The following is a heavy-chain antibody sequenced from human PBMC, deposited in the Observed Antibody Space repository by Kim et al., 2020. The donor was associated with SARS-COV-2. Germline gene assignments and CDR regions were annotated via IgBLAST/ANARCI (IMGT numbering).Heavy chain of an antibody. V-gene: IGHV1-2*06. Sequence: ASVKVSCKTTGYTFKGFSINWVRQAPGLGLEWVGRINPNTGASFLAQRFQGRVTMARDTSINTAYMELRSLTSDDTAIYFCARAQQSVVGYYPDYWGQGTLLTVSS. D-gene: IGHD3-3*01. J-gene: IGHJ4*02. CDR3: ARAQQSVVGYYPDY. CDR1: GYTFKGFS. CDR2: INPNTGAS.